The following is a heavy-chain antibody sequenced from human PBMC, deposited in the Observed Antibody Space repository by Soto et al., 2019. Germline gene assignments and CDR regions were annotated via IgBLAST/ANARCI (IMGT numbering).Heavy chain of an antibody. D-gene: IGHD6-13*01. CDR2: IYPGDSDT. Sequence: PGESLKISCKGSGYSFTSHWIGWVRQMPGKGLEWMGIIYPGDSDTRYSPSFQGQVTISADKSISTAYLQWSSLKASDTAMYYCARHLTAAGSSYGMEVWGQGTTVTVSS. CDR1: GYSFTSHW. J-gene: IGHJ6*02. V-gene: IGHV5-51*01. CDR3: ARHLTAAGSSYGMEV.